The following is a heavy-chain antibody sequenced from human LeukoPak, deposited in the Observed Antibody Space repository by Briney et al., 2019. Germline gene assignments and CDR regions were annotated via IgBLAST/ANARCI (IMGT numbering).Heavy chain of an antibody. CDR1: GFTVSSNY. D-gene: IGHD1-14*01. Sequence: PGGSLRLSCAASGFTVSSNYMSWVRQAPGKGLAWVSVIYSGGSTYYADSVKRRFTISRDNSKNTLYLQMNSLRAEDTAVYYCARSPTPVYSDYWGQGTLVTVSS. J-gene: IGHJ4*02. V-gene: IGHV3-53*01. CDR2: IYSGGST. CDR3: ARSPTPVYSDY.